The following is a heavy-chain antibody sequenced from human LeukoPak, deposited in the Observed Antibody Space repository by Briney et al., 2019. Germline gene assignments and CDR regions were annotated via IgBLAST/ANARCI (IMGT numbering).Heavy chain of an antibody. D-gene: IGHD3-10*01. J-gene: IGHJ5*02. CDR3: GRWGVNAGLDR. CDR2: IWPDGSDK. CDR1: GFSFSEYW. V-gene: IGHV3-7*01. Sequence: GGSLRLSCAASGFSFSEYWIAWVRQAPGKGLEWVANIWPDGSDKYHVDSVRGRFTISRYNALYSLNLQMTSLRAGDSGVYYCGRWGVNAGLDRWGQGTLVIVSS.